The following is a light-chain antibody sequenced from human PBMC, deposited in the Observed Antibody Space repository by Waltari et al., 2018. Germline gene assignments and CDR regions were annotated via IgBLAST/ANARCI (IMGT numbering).Light chain of an antibody. CDR3: AAWDDTLSAVL. J-gene: IGLJ3*02. CDR1: RSNIGINY. V-gene: IGLV1-47*01. Sequence: SCSGSRSNIGINYVYWYQHLPGTTPKLLIYRNNQRPSGFPDRFSGSKSGTSASLAISGLRSEDEADYYCAAWDDTLSAVLFGGGTNLTVL. CDR2: RNN.